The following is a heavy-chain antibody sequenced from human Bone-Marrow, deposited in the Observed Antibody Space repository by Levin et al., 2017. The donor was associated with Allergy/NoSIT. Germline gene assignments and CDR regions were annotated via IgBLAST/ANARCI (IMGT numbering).Heavy chain of an antibody. D-gene: IGHD3-10*01. CDR2: IYYSGST. V-gene: IGHV4-61*01. CDR1: GGSVSSGSYY. CDR3: ARDHHPGGGGSGSYLY. Sequence: GSLRLSCTVSGGSVSSGSYYWSWIRQPPGKGLEWIGYIYYSGSTNYNPSLKSRVTISVDTSKNQFSLKLSSVTAADTAVYYGARDHHPGGGGSGSYLYWGQGTLVTVSS. J-gene: IGHJ4*02.